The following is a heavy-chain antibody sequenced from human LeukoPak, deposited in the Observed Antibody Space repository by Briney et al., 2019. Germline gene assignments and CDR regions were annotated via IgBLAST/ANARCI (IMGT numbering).Heavy chain of an antibody. CDR2: IYDSGST. CDR1: GGSISSYY. Sequence: PSETLSLTCTVAGGSISSYYWSWIRQPPGKGLEWIGYIYDSGSTNCSPSLESRVTISVATSKNQFSLKLSSVTAADTAVYYCARGRPDPVTLDYWGQGTLVTASS. V-gene: IGHV4-59*01. J-gene: IGHJ4*02. D-gene: IGHD4-17*01. CDR3: ARGRPDPVTLDY.